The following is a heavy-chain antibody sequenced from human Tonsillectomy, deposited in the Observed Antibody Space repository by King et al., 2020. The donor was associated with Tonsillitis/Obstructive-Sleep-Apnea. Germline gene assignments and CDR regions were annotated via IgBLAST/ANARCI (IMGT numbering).Heavy chain of an antibody. V-gene: IGHV4-4*07. D-gene: IGHD3-16*02. J-gene: IGHJ5*02. CDR2: IYTSGST. CDR3: ARDRGRGMITFLGVIAPFDP. Sequence: VQLQESGPGLVKPSETLSLTCTVSGGSISSYYWSWIRQPAGKGLEWIGRIYTSGSTNYNPSLKSRVTMSVDTSKNQFSLKLSSVTAADTAVYYCARDRGRGMITFLGVIAPFDPWGPETLVTVSS. CDR1: GGSISSYY.